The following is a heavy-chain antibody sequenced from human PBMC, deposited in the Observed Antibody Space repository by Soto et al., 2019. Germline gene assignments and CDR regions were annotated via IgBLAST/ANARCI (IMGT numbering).Heavy chain of an antibody. Sequence: EVKLVQSGAEVRRPGESLRISCETSGYSFTSYWINWVRQMPGKGLEWMGRIDPSDSYTEFNPSFQGHVTMSVDTSLSAAYLQCSSLKASDTAIYYCARLPTTVLIAFWGQGTLVTVSS. CDR2: IDPSDSYT. D-gene: IGHD4-17*01. V-gene: IGHV5-10-1*03. J-gene: IGHJ1*01. CDR1: GYSFTSYW. CDR3: ARLPTTVLIAF.